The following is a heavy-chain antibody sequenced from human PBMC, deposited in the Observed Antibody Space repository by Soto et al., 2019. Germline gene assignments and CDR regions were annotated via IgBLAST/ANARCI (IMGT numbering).Heavy chain of an antibody. J-gene: IGHJ5*02. Sequence: GGSLRLSCAASGFTFSSYGMHWVRQAPGKGLEWVAVISYDGSNKYYADSVKGRFTISRDNSKNTLYLQMNSLRAEDTAVYYCAKDSGDNWNWFDPWGQGTLVTV. D-gene: IGHD1-20*01. CDR2: ISYDGSNK. CDR1: GFTFSSYG. CDR3: AKDSGDNWNWFDP. V-gene: IGHV3-30*18.